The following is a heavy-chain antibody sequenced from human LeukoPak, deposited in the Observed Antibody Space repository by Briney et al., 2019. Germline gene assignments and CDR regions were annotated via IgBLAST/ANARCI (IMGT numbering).Heavy chain of an antibody. CDR2: SYHSGSS. J-gene: IGHJ4*02. D-gene: IGHD6-19*01. CDR1: DYSISSGYY. V-gene: IGHV4-38-2*02. Sequence: PSETLSLTCIVSDYSISSGYYWGWIRQPPGKGLEWIGTSYHSGSSYYNPSLKSRFTMSVDTSKNQFSLRLSSVTAADPAVYYCARGTGWSYYFDYWGQGTLVTVSS. CDR3: ARGTGWSYYFDY.